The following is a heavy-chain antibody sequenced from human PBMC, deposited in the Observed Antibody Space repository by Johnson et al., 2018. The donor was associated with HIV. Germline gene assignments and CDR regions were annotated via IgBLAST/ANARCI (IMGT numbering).Heavy chain of an antibody. CDR1: GFTFSNYG. Sequence: VQLVESGGGLVQPGGSLRLSCAASGFTFSNYGMHWVRQAPGKGLEWVAVISYDGSNKYYADSVKGRFTISRDNSKNTLYLQMNSLRAEDTAVYYCASLGLDLLVKAPLSVVFDAFDIWGQGTMVTVSS. J-gene: IGHJ3*02. D-gene: IGHD3-16*01. CDR2: ISYDGSNK. CDR3: ASLGLDLLVKAPLSVVFDAFDI. V-gene: IGHV3-30*03.